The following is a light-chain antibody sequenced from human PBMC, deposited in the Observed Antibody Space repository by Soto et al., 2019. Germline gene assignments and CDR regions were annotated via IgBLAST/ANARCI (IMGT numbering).Light chain of an antibody. V-gene: IGKV1-39*01. J-gene: IGKJ2*01. CDR3: QQSYSTPYT. CDR2: SAS. Sequence: DIVMTQSPSSLSASVGDRVTITCRASQSISSYLHWYQQKPGKAPKLLIYSASSLQSGVPSRFSGSGSGTDFTLTISSLQPEDFATYYCQQSYSTPYTFGQGTKLEIK. CDR1: QSISSY.